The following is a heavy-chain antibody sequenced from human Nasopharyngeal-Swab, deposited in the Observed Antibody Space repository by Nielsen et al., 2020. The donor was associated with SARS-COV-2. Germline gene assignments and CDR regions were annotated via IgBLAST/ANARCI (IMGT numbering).Heavy chain of an antibody. J-gene: IGHJ6*02. Sequence: SETLSLTCTVSGGSISSHSYYWAWIRKPPGKGPEWIGHIYYTGSTHYNPSLRSRVTTSVDTSKNQFSLELRSVTAADTGVYFCARLNYDFGGLYGVDVWGQGTTVIVSS. V-gene: IGHV4-39*01. D-gene: IGHD3-3*01. CDR1: GGSISSHSYY. CDR3: ARLNYDFGGLYGVDV. CDR2: IYYTGST.